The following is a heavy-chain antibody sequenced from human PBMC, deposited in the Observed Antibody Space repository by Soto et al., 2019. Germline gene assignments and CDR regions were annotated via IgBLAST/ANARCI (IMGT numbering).Heavy chain of an antibody. V-gene: IGHV1-18*01. CDR1: GYTFTNYA. CDR3: AKDLNNYDTTGNYEVFDY. D-gene: IGHD3-22*01. Sequence: QVQLVQSGAEVKKPGASVKVSCKASGYTFTNYAISWVRQAPGQGLEWMGWISAYNGNTKYAQKFQGRVTMTTDTSTSTVHMELRSLRSDDTAVYYCAKDLNNYDTTGNYEVFDYWGQGTLVTVSS. CDR2: ISAYNGNT. J-gene: IGHJ4*02.